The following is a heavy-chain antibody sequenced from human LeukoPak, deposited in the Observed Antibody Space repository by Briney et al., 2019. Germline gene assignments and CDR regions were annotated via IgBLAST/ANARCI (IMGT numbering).Heavy chain of an antibody. D-gene: IGHD1-26*01. V-gene: IGHV3-23*01. CDR3: AKTFIVGATTFFGFDC. CDR1: GFTFSSYA. Sequence: GGSLRLSCAASGFTFSSYAMSWVRQAPGKGLEWVSAISVSGGSTYYADSVKGRFTISRDNSKNTLYLQMNSLRAEDTAVYDCAKTFIVGATTFFGFDCWGQGTLVTVSS. J-gene: IGHJ4*02. CDR2: ISVSGGST.